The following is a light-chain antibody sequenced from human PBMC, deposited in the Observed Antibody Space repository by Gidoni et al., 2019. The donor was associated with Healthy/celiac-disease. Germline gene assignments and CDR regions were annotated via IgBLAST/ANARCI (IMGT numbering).Light chain of an antibody. CDR2: RNN. CDR1: SSNIGSNY. V-gene: IGLV1-47*01. CDR3: AAWDDSLSGPGV. Sequence: HSVLTQPPSASGSPGVGVTISCSGSSSNIGSNYVYWYQQLPGTAPNLLIYRNNQWPSGVADRFSGSQDGTSASLGIGGVRSEDEADYYCAAWDDSLSGPGVFGGGTKLTVL. J-gene: IGLJ3*02.